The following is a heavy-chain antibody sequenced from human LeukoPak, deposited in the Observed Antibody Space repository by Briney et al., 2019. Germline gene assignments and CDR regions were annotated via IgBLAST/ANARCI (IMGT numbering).Heavy chain of an antibody. CDR3: ARCAGYSSSWYYYYYMDV. J-gene: IGHJ6*03. Sequence: GGSLRLSCAASGFTVSGDYMSWVRQAPGKGLEWVSFISSSSSTIYYADSVKGRFTISRDNAKNSLYLQMNSLRAEDTAVYYCARCAGYSSSWYYYYYMDVWGKGTTVTVSS. CDR2: ISSSSSTI. V-gene: IGHV3-11*04. CDR1: GFTVSGDY. D-gene: IGHD6-13*01.